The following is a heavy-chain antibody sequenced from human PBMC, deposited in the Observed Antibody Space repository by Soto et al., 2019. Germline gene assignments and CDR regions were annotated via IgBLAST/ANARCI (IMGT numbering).Heavy chain of an antibody. D-gene: IGHD3-9*01. CDR1: GGTFSSYT. CDR2: IIPILGIA. V-gene: IGHV1-69*04. Sequence: GASVKVSCKASGGTFSSYTISWVRQAPGQGLEWMGRIIPILGIANYAQRFQGRVTITADKSTSTAYMELSSLRSEDTAAYYCARDTNDILTGPNIWGQGTMVTVSS. J-gene: IGHJ3*02. CDR3: ARDTNDILTGPNI.